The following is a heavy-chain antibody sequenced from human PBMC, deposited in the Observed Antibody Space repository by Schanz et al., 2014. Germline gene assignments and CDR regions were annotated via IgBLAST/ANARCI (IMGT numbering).Heavy chain of an antibody. D-gene: IGHD3-16*01. J-gene: IGHJ4*02. CDR3: VRLDVHDY. V-gene: IGHV3-72*01. CDR1: GGSISSGGYY. Sequence: VQLQESGPGLVKPSQTLSLTCTVSGGSISSGGYYWSWIRQAPGKGLEWVGRITNKPNNYNTEYAASVKGRFTISRDDSRNSLYLQMSSLKTEDTAVYYCVRLDVHDYWGQGTLVTVSA. CDR2: ITNKPNNYNT.